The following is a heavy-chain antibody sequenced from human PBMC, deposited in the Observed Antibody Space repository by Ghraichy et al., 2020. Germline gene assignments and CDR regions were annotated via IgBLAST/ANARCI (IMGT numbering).Heavy chain of an antibody. D-gene: IGHD3-10*01. J-gene: IGHJ4*02. Sequence: SCAVSGGSISSGGYSWSWIRQPPGKGLEWIGYIYHSGSTYYNPSLKSRVTISVDRSKNQFSLKLSSVTAADTAVYYCASRRRMITMVRGVIYYFDYWGQGTLVTVSS. CDR1: GGSISSGGYS. CDR3: ASRRRMITMVRGVIYYFDY. CDR2: IYHSGST. V-gene: IGHV4-30-2*01.